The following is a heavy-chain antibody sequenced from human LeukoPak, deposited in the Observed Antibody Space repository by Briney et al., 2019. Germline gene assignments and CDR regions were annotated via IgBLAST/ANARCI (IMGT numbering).Heavy chain of an antibody. CDR3: ARDRPYCSSTSCTQNENFDY. Sequence: ASVKVSCKTSGFTFTSHDYNWVRQATGQGLEWMGWMNPNSGSTGYAQKFQGRVTMTRDTSISTAYMELSRLRSDDTAVYYCARDRPYCSSTSCTQNENFDYWGQGTLVTVSS. V-gene: IGHV1-8*01. CDR2: MNPNSGST. CDR1: GFTFTSHD. D-gene: IGHD2-2*01. J-gene: IGHJ4*02.